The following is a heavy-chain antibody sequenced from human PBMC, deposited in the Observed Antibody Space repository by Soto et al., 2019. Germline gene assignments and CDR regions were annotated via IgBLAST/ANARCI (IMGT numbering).Heavy chain of an antibody. J-gene: IGHJ6*02. CDR1: SGSFSGYY. D-gene: IGHD2-21*02. V-gene: IGHV4-34*12. Sequence: PSETLSLTCAVYSGSFSGYYWTWIRQPPGKGLEWIGQIIHTGNTNYNPSLKSRVTISEDTSKNQFSLKLTSVTAADTAMYYCAGGYCGGDCYSPRSYYYGMDVWGQGTTVTVSS. CDR2: IIHTGNT. CDR3: AGGYCGGDCYSPRSYYYGMDV.